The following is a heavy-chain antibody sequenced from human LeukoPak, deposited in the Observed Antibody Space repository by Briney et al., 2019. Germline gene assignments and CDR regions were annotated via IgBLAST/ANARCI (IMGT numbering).Heavy chain of an antibody. Sequence: GGSLRLSCAASGFTFSDYWMSWVRQTPEKGPEWVANIKQDGYEQYYVDSVKGRFTISRDNAKNSLYLQMNSLRADDTAVYYCARDKIVGPTTLDYWGQGTLVTVSS. CDR3: ARDKIVGPTTLDY. CDR2: IKQDGYEQ. J-gene: IGHJ4*02. CDR1: GFTFSDYW. V-gene: IGHV3-7*01. D-gene: IGHD1-26*01.